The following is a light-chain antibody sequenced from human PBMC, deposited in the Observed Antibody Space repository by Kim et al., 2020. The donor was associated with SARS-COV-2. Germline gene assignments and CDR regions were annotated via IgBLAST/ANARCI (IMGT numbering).Light chain of an antibody. CDR2: GAS. CDR1: QSVSSNY. V-gene: IGKV3-20*01. J-gene: IGKJ1*01. CDR3: QQYSSSPAT. Sequence: SPGERATRSCRASQSVSSNYLAWYQQKPGQAPRLLIYGASSSATGIPDRFSGSGSGTDFTLTITRLEPEDFAVYYCQQYSSSPATFGQGTKVDIK.